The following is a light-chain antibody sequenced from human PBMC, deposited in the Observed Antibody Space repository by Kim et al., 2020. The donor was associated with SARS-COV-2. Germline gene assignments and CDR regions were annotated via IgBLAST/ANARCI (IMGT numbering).Light chain of an antibody. V-gene: IGLV1-51*01. CDR3: GTWDTSLSAVV. CDR2: DNN. J-gene: IGLJ2*01. CDR1: SSNIENNY. Sequence: QSVLTQPPSVSAAPGQKVTISCSGTSSNIENNYVAWFQQLPGTAPRLLIYDNNKRPSGIPDRFSGSKSGTSATLGITGLQAGDEAVYYCGTWDTSLSAVVFGGGTRLTVL.